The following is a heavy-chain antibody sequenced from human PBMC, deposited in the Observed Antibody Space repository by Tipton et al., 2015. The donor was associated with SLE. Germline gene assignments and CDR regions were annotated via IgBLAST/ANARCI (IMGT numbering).Heavy chain of an antibody. J-gene: IGHJ3*02. D-gene: IGHD1-26*01. V-gene: IGHV3-7*01. CDR3: VRGWDSKWTDTFDI. Sequence: GSLRLSCAASGFSFSTYWMTWVRQAPGKGLEWVANIKKDGSRRYYVDSVEGRFTISRDNAKNSLYLQMNSLRAEDTAVYYCVRGWDSKWTDTFDIWGQGTTVTVSS. CDR2: IKKDGSRR. CDR1: GFSFSTYW.